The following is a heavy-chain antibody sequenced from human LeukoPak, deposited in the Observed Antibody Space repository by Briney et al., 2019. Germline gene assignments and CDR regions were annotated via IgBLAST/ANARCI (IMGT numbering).Heavy chain of an antibody. V-gene: IGHV3-21*01. J-gene: IGHJ4*02. CDR2: ISSSSSSYI. Sequence: GGSLRLSCAASGFTLSSYSMNWVRQAPGKGLEWVSSISSSSSSYIYYADSVKGRFTISRDNAKNSLYLQMNSLRAEDTAVYYCARGEGDYGDYGRFFDYWGQGTLVTVSS. CDR3: ARGEGDYGDYGRFFDY. D-gene: IGHD4-17*01. CDR1: GFTLSSYS.